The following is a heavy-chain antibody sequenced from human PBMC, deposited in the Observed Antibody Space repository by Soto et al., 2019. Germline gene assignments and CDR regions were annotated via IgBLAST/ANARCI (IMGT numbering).Heavy chain of an antibody. J-gene: IGHJ3*02. D-gene: IGHD6-19*01. CDR3: ARGRAYSSGWLDGFDI. V-gene: IGHV3-11*06. CDR1: GFTFSDYY. CDR2: ISSSSSYT. Sequence: QVQLVESGGGLVKPGGSLRLSCAASGFTFSDYYMSWIRQAPGKGLEWVSYISSSSSYTNYADSVKGRFTISRDNAKNSLDLQMNSLRAEDTAVYYCARGRAYSSGWLDGFDIWGQGTMVTVSS.